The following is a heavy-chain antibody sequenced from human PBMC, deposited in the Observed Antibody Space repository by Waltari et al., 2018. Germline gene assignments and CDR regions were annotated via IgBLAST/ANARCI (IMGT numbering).Heavy chain of an antibody. Sequence: QVQLVESGGGVVQPGRSLRLSCAASGFTFSSYAMPWVRQAPGKGLEWVAVISYDGSNKYYADSVKGRFTISRDNSKNTLYLQMNSLRAEDTAVYYCARELYGGIPAFDYWGQGTLVTVSS. D-gene: IGHD4-17*01. J-gene: IGHJ4*02. CDR1: GFTFSSYA. CDR3: ARELYGGIPAFDY. V-gene: IGHV3-30-3*01. CDR2: ISYDGSNK.